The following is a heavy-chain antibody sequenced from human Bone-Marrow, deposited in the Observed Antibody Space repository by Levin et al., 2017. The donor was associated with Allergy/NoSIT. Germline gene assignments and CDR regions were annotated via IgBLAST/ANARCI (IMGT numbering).Heavy chain of an antibody. J-gene: IGHJ3*02. CDR1: GFSLTTSAMR. D-gene: IGHD3-22*01. CDR2: IDWDGDT. Sequence: TLSLTCTFSGFSLTTSAMRISWIRQPPGKALEWLARIDWDGDTYYRASLRTRLSISKDTSKNQVVLTLTNMDPLDTATYYCARGFYFDGSGDFPDAFDIWGQGTMVTVSS. CDR3: ARGFYFDGSGDFPDAFDI. V-gene: IGHV2-70*04.